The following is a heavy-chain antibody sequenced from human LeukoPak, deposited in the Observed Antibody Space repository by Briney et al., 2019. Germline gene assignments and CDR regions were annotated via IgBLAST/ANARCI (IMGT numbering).Heavy chain of an antibody. CDR2: INHSGST. CDR3: ARDQPARRYVT. D-gene: IGHD2-2*01. CDR1: GGSFSGYY. Sequence: PSETLSLTCAVYGGSFSGYYWSWIRQPPGKGLEWIGEINHSGSTNYNPSLKSRVTISVDTSKNQFSLKLSSVTAADTAVYYCARDQPARRYVTWGQGILVIVSS. J-gene: IGHJ5*02. V-gene: IGHV4-34*01.